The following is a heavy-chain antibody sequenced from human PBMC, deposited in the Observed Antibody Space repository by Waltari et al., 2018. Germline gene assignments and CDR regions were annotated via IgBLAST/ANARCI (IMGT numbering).Heavy chain of an antibody. V-gene: IGHV4-39*01. CDR2: IYYSGST. J-gene: IGHJ6*02. Sequence: QLQLQESGPGLVKPSETLSLTCTVSGGSISSSSYYWGWIRQPPGKGLEWIGSIYYSGSTYYNPSLKSRVTISVDTSKNQFSLKLSSVTAEDTAVYYCASRGYSYGFYYYGMDVWGQGTTVTVSS. CDR1: GGSISSSSYY. CDR3: ASRGYSYGFYYYGMDV. D-gene: IGHD5-18*01.